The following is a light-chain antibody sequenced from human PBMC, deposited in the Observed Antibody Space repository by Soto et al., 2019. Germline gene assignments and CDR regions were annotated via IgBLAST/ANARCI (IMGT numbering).Light chain of an antibody. CDR3: QQSYNTPIT. CDR1: QTISNY. J-gene: IGKJ5*01. CDR2: ATS. V-gene: IGKV1-39*01. Sequence: DIQMTQSPSSLSASLGDRVTITCRASQTISNYLNWYQQKPGRAPELLVYATSSLQSGVPSRVTGRGSGRHVTLTISCLQPADFATYFCQQSYNTPITYGQGKRLEIK.